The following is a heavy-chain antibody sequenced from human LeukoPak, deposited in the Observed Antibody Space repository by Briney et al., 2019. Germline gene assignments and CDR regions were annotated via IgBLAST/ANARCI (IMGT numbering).Heavy chain of an antibody. J-gene: IGHJ6*03. Sequence: SETLSLTCAVYGGSFSGYYWSWIRQPPGKGLEWIGEINHSGSTNYNPSLKSRVTISVDTSKNQFSLKLSSVTAADTAVYYCARRRPKYYDSSGYYYTAYYYYMDVWGKGTTVTISS. CDR2: INHSGST. CDR1: GGSFSGYY. D-gene: IGHD3-22*01. V-gene: IGHV4-34*01. CDR3: ARRRPKYYDSSGYYYTAYYYYMDV.